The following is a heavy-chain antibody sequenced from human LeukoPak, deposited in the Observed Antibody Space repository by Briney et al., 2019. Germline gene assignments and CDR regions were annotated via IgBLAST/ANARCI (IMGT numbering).Heavy chain of an antibody. CDR2: IIPILGIA. CDR1: GGTFSSYA. Sequence: GASVKVSCKASGGTFSSYAISWVRQAPGQGLEWMGRIIPILGIANYAQKFQGRVTITADKSTSTAYMELSSLRSEDTAVYYCAGGYYCGSGNLPKLDYWGQGTLVTVSS. CDR3: AGGYYCGSGNLPKLDY. J-gene: IGHJ4*02. V-gene: IGHV1-69*04. D-gene: IGHD3-10*01.